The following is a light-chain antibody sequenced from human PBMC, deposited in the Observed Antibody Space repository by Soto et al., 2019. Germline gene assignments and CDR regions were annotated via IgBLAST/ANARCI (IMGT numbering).Light chain of an antibody. J-gene: IGLJ3*02. CDR2: RDS. V-gene: IGLV3-9*01. CDR3: QVWDSSTWV. CDR1: NIGSKN. Sequence: SYELTQPLSVSVALGQTARITCGGNNIGSKNVHRYQQKPGQAPVLAIYRDSNRPSGIPERFSGSNSGNTATLTISRAQAGDEADYYCQVWDSSTWVFGGGTKVTVL.